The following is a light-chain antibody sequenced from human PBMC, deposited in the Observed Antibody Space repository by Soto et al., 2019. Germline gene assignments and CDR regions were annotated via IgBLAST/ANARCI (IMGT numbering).Light chain of an antibody. CDR3: LQVKNFPRT. V-gene: IGKV1-12*01. CDR1: QDINIR. J-gene: IGKJ1*01. Sequence: DIQMTQAPSSVSASVGDRVTITCRASQDINIRVAWFQQRPGRAPKYLIQAASILQSGFPSRFSATGSGTDFTLTIDSLQPEDFATYYCLQVKNFPRTFGQGTKLEIK. CDR2: AAS.